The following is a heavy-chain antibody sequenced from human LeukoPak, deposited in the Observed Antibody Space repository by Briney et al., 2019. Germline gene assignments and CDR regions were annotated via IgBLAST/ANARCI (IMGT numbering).Heavy chain of an antibody. CDR1: GYSFTSYW. CDR3: ARQITMVRGVTNYYYMDV. V-gene: IGHV5-51*01. J-gene: IGHJ6*03. CDR2: IYPGDSDT. D-gene: IGHD3-10*01. Sequence: GESLKISCKGSGYSFTSYWIGWVRQMPGKGLEWMGIIYPGDSDTRYSPSFQGQVTISADKSISTAYLQWSSLKASDTAMYYCARQITMVRGVTNYYYMDVWGKGTTVTVSS.